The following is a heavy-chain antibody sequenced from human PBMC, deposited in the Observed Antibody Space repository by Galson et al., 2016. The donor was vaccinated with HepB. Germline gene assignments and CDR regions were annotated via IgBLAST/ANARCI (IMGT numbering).Heavy chain of an antibody. CDR3: AKESGKYRYYYYGMNV. Sequence: SLRLSCAASGFTLSSYGMHWVRQAPGKGLGWVAVISYDGSNKYNADSVKGRFTISRDNSKKKLYLQMNSLRAEDTAVYYCAKESGKYRYYYYGMNVWGQGTTVTVSS. CDR1: GFTLSSYG. D-gene: IGHD2-2*01. J-gene: IGHJ6*02. CDR2: ISYDGSNK. V-gene: IGHV3-30*18.